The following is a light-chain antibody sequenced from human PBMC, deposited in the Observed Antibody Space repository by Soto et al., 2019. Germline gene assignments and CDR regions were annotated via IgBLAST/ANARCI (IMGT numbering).Light chain of an antibody. CDR1: QSISSY. CDR3: QQSDSTPLT. J-gene: IGKJ4*01. CDR2: AAS. V-gene: IGKV1-39*01. Sequence: DIQMTQSPSSLSASVGDRVTITCRASQSISSYLNWYQQKPGKAPKLLIYAASSLQSGVPSRFSGSGSGTDFTLTISSLQPEDFATYYCQQSDSTPLTFGGGTKGRSN.